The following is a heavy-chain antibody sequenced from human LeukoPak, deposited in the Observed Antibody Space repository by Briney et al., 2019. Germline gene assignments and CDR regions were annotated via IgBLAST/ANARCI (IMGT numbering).Heavy chain of an antibody. V-gene: IGHV4-59*01. CDR1: GGSISSYY. CDR2: IYYSGST. Sequence: SETLSLTCTVSGGSISSYYWSWIRQPPGKGLEWIGYIYYSGSTNYNPSLKSRVTISVDTSKNQFSLKLSSVTAADTAVYYCARDPGPSDTAMVIWGQGTLVTVSS. CDR3: ARDPGPSDTAMVI. J-gene: IGHJ4*02. D-gene: IGHD5-18*01.